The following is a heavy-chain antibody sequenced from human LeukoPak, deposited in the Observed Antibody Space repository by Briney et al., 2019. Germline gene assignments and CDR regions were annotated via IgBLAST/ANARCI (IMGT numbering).Heavy chain of an antibody. J-gene: IGHJ4*02. D-gene: IGHD3-22*01. CDR1: GGTFSSYA. V-gene: IGHV1-69*10. CDR2: IIPVLGTT. CDR3: ARCSPGDSSNFYAVLQY. Sequence: SVKVSCKASGGTFSSYAVSWVRLTPGQGLEWLGGIIPVLGTTTYAQKFQAKVTMTADKSTNTAYLEISSLTSDDTAVYYCARCSPGDSSNFYAVLQYWGQGTQVTVST.